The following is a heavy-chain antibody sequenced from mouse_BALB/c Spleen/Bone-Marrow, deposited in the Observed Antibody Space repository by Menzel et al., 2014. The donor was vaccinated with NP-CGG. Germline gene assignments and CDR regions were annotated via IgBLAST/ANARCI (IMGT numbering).Heavy chain of an antibody. J-gene: IGHJ4*01. CDR1: GYTFTSYW. D-gene: IGHD4-1*01. Sequence: ESGAELVKSGASVKMSCKASGYTFTSYWMHWVKQRPGQGLEWIGVLDPSDSYTTYNQKFRGKATLTVDTSSNTAYMQLSSLTSEDSAVYYCTRGANPYYYTMDYWGQGTSVTVSS. V-gene: IGHV1S127*01. CDR2: LDPSDSYT. CDR3: TRGANPYYYTMDY.